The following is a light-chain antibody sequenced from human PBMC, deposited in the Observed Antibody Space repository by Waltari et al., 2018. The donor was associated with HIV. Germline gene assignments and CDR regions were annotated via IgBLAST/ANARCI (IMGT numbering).Light chain of an antibody. Sequence: SAVTQPASVSGLPGQSVTISCTGGDSDFGLSHYVSWYQPHPGKVPRLILFDVDSRAPGISDRFSGSKSGPTASLNISGLRAEDEADYYCASFTGDDTVLFGGGTKVTVL. CDR1: DSDFGLSHY. J-gene: IGLJ2*01. CDR3: ASFTGDDTVL. V-gene: IGLV2-14*03. CDR2: DVD.